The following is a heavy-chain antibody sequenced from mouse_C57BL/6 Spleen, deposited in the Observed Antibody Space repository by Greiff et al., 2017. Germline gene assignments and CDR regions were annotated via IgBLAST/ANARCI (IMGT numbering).Heavy chain of an antibody. D-gene: IGHD1-1*01. CDR2: IDPEDGDT. V-gene: IGHV14-1*01. CDR3: TTGCITTVVATPFFDY. CDR1: GFNIKDYY. Sequence: VQLKQSGAELVRPGASVKLSCTASGFNIKDYYMHWVKQRPEQGLEWIGRIDPEDGDTEYAPKFQGKATMTADTSSNTAYLQLSSLTSEDTAVYYCTTGCITTVVATPFFDYWGQGTTLTVSS. J-gene: IGHJ2*01.